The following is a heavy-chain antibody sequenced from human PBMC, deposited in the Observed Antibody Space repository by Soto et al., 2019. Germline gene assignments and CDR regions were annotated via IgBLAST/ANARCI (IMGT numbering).Heavy chain of an antibody. CDR1: GGSISSGGYY. CDR2: IYYSGST. CDR3: ASSIWFGELPYYYYGMDV. V-gene: IGHV4-31*03. Sequence: QVQLQESGPGLVKPSQTLSLTCTVSGGSISSGGYYWSWIRQHPGKGLEWIVYIYYSGSTYYNPSLKSRVTISVDTSKNQFSLKLSSVTAADTAVYYCASSIWFGELPYYYYGMDVWGQGTTVTVSS. J-gene: IGHJ6*02. D-gene: IGHD3-10*01.